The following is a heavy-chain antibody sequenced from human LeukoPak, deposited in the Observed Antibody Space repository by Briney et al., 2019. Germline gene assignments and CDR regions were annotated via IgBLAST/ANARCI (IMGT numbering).Heavy chain of an antibody. D-gene: IGHD3-22*01. CDR2: ISSSSSYI. CDR1: GFTFSSYS. V-gene: IGHV3-21*01. CDR3: ASGPGDDSSGYYSEYYFDY. J-gene: IGHJ4*02. Sequence: PGGSLRLSCAASGFTFSSYSMNWVRQAPGKGLEWVSSISSSSSYIYYADSVKGRFTISRDNAKNSLYLQMNSLRAEDTAVYYCASGPGDDSSGYYSEYYFDYWGQGTLVTVSS.